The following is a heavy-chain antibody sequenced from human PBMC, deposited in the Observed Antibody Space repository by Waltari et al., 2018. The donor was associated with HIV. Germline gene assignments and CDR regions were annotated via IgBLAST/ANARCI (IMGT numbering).Heavy chain of an antibody. Sequence: LVESGGGSVQPGKSLKLSCAASGFSFSGYWLHWVRRSPGKGLVGAERINSEGSATNYAGSVQGGFSISRDNRNNVLYLYRNKVRVDDTAVYYCTKEGYAYDFWSGSNSYYGLDVWGQGTTVTVSS. CDR3: TKEGYAYDFWSGSNSYYGLDV. CDR2: INSEGSAT. CDR1: GFSFSGYW. D-gene: IGHD3-3*01. V-gene: IGHV3-74*02. J-gene: IGHJ6*02.